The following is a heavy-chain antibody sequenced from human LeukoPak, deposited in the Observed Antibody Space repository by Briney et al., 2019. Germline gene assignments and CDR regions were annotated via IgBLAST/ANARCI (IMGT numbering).Heavy chain of an antibody. CDR2: IYYSGST. CDR3: ASLSDVYGMDV. J-gene: IGHJ6*02. V-gene: IGHV4-31*03. Sequence: PSETLSLTCTVSGGSISSGGYYWSWIRQHPGKGLEWIGYIYYSGSTYYNPSLKSRVTISVDTSKNQFSPKLSSVTAADTAVYYCASLSDVYGMDVWGQGTTVTVSS. CDR1: GGSISSGGYY.